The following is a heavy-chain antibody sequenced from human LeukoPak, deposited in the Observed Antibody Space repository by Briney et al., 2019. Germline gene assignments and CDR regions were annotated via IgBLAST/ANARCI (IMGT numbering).Heavy chain of an antibody. Sequence: SETLSLTCSVSGGSISSFYWSWIRQPPGKGLEWIGHIYYSGSTHYNPSLKSRVTISVDTSKNQFSLKLSSVTAADTAVYYCARHVGNSGSGSYLTYFDYWGQGTLVTVSS. J-gene: IGHJ4*02. D-gene: IGHD3-10*01. CDR2: IYYSGST. CDR1: GGSISSFY. CDR3: ARHVGNSGSGSYLTYFDY. V-gene: IGHV4-59*08.